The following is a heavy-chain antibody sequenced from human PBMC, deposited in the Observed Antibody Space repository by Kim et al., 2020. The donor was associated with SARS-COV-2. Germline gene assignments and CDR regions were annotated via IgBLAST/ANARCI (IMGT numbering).Heavy chain of an antibody. J-gene: IGHJ6*03. CDR3: ARATTVTPGGYYYYYYYMDV. CDR1: GGSFSGYY. D-gene: IGHD4-4*01. V-gene: IGHV4-34*01. CDR2: INHSGST. Sequence: SETLSLTCAVYGGSFSGYYWSWIRQPPGKGLEWIGEINHSGSTNYNPSLKSRVTISVDTSKNQFSLKLSSVTAADTAVYYCARATTVTPGGYYYYYYYMDVWGKGTTVTVSS.